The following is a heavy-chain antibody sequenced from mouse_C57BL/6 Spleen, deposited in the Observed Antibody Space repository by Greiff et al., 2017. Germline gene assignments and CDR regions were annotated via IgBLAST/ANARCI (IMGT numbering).Heavy chain of an antibody. Sequence: VQLQQPGAELVKPGASVMLSCKASGYTFTSYWMQWVKQRPGQGLEWIGEIDPSDSYTNYNQKFKGKATLTVDTSSSTAYMQLSSLTSEDSAVYYCARLLHWYFDVWGTGTTVTVSS. CDR2: IDPSDSYT. CDR1: GYTFTSYW. V-gene: IGHV1-50*01. D-gene: IGHD2-1*01. J-gene: IGHJ1*03. CDR3: ARLLHWYFDV.